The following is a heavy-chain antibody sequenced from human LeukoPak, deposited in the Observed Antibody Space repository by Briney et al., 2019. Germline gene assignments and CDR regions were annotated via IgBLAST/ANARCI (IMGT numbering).Heavy chain of an antibody. V-gene: IGHV1-18*01. Sequence: ASVKVSRKASGYTFTSYGISWVRQAPGQGLEWMGWISAYNGNTNYAQKLQGRVTMTTDTSTSTAYMELRSLRFDDTAVYYCARTLGYTQQTYYDYWGQGTLVTVSS. CDR1: GYTFTSYG. J-gene: IGHJ4*02. D-gene: IGHD1-1*01. CDR2: ISAYNGNT. CDR3: ARTLGYTQQTYYDY.